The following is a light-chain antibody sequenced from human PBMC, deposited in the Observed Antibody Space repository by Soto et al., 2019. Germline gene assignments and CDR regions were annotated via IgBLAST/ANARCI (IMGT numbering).Light chain of an antibody. J-gene: IGKJ1*01. Sequence: EIVMTQSPATLSVSPGERATLSCRASQSISSNLAWYQQKPGQAPRLLIYRASTRATGIPARFSGSGSGTEVSLTISSLQSEDFAVYYCYQYNNWHQTFGQGTEVQIK. CDR1: QSISSN. CDR3: YQYNNWHQT. V-gene: IGKV3-15*01. CDR2: RAS.